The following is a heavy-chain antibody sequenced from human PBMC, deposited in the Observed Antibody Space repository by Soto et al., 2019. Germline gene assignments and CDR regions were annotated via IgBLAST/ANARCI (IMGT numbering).Heavy chain of an antibody. CDR2: IYYSGST. J-gene: IGHJ6*03. CDR3: ARDRITIFGAGNYYYYYMDV. V-gene: IGHV4-31*03. D-gene: IGHD3-3*01. Sequence: QVQLQESGPGLVKPSQTLSLTCTVSGGSISSGGYYWSWIRQHPGKGLEWIGYIYYSGSTYYNPSLKSRVTMSVDTSKNQFSLKLSSVTAADPAVYYCARDRITIFGAGNYYYYYMDVWGKGTTVTVSS. CDR1: GGSISSGGYY.